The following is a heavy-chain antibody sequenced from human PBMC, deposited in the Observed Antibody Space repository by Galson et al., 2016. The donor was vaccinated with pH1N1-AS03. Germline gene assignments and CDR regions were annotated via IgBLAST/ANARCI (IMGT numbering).Heavy chain of an antibody. J-gene: IGHJ3*01. CDR2: INGDATTT. V-gene: IGHV3-74*01. CDR1: GFSFSTYW. Sequence: SLRLSCAASGFSFSTYWMYWVRQAPGKGLVWLARINGDATTTNYADSVRGRFTISGGNARNTLHLQMNSLRVEDTANYFCAKEVGSSGWFDACDLWGQGTVVTVSS. D-gene: IGHD6-19*01. CDR3: AKEVGSSGWFDACDL.